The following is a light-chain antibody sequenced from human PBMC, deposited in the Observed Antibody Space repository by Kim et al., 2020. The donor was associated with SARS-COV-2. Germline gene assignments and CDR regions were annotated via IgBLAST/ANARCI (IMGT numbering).Light chain of an antibody. V-gene: IGLV3-9*01. CDR2: RDS. CDR3: QVWDSSTVV. J-gene: IGLJ3*02. Sequence: SLALGQPATITCGGNNIGSKNVHWYQQKPGQAPVLVIYRDSNRPSGIPERFSGSNSGNTATLTISRAQAGDEADYYCQVWDSSTVVFGGGTQLTVL. CDR1: NIGSKN.